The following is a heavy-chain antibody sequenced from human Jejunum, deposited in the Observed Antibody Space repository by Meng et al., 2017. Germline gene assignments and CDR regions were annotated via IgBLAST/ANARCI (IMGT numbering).Heavy chain of an antibody. V-gene: IGHV3-21*01. Sequence: GESLKISCAASGFTFSSYNMNWVRQAPGKGLEWVSSIRSSNSYIYYADSVKGRFTISRDNAKNSLYLQMNSLRAEDTAVYYCAREGITMVRGLITHWGHGKPVNGAS. CDR3: AREGITMVRGLITH. D-gene: IGHD3-10*01. CDR1: GFTFSSYN. CDR2: IRSSNSYI. J-gene: IGHJ4*01.